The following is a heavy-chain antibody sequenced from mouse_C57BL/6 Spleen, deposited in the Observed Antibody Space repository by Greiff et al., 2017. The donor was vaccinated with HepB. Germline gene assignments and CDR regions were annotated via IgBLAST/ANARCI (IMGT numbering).Heavy chain of an antibody. CDR1: GYTFTSYW. V-gene: IGHV1-69*01. Sequence: QVQLKQPGAELVMPGASVKLSCKASGYTFTSYWMHWVKQRPGQGLEWIGEIDPSDSYTNYNQKFKGKSTLTVDKSSSTAYMQLSSLTSEDSAVYYCARISNFQPYWYFDVWGTGTTVTVSS. CDR3: ARISNFQPYWYFDV. CDR2: IDPSDSYT. J-gene: IGHJ1*03. D-gene: IGHD2-5*01.